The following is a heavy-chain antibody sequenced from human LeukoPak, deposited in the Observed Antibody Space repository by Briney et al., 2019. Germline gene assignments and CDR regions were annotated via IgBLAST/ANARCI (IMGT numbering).Heavy chain of an antibody. J-gene: IGHJ4*02. Sequence: PGGSLRLSCAASGFAFSNYAMSWVRQTPGKGLEWVSSISGSGDSTYYADSVKGRFTISRDNSKNTLYLQMNSLRAEDTAVYYCARDRHRGVLDYWGQGILVTVSS. CDR3: ARDRHRGVLDY. CDR1: GFAFSNYA. CDR2: ISGSGDST. D-gene: IGHD1-14*01. V-gene: IGHV3-23*01.